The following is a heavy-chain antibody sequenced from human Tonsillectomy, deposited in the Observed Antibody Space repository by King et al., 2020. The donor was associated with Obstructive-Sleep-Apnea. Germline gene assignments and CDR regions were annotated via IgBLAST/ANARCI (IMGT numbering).Heavy chain of an antibody. V-gene: IGHV4-30-4*01. D-gene: IGHD6-13*01. CDR2: IYYSVST. CDR1: GGSISSGDYY. CDR3: ARGGRGSSWYDDDYYYYGMDV. Sequence: VQLQESGPGLVKPSQTLSLTCTVSGGSISSGDYYWSWIRQPPGKGLEWIGYIYYSVSTYYNPSLKSRVTISVDTSKNQFSLKLSSVTAADTAVYYCARGGRGSSWYDDDYYYYGMDVWGQGTTVTVSS. J-gene: IGHJ6*02.